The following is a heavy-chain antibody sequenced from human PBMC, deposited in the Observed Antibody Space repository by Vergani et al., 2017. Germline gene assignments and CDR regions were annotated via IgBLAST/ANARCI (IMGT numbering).Heavy chain of an antibody. CDR3: AREERSNTSPFVGD. CDR2: ISGHGDRT. V-gene: IGHV3-23*01. D-gene: IGHD2/OR15-2a*01. CDR1: GFTFSNSA. Sequence: EVHLLESGGGQVEAGGSLRLSCVASGFTFSNSAMSWVRQTSGKGLEWVSAISGHGDRTYYADSVKGRFTISRDNSKNTVYLQMNSLKAEDRATYYCAREERSNTSPFVGDWGQETLVTV. J-gene: IGHJ4*02.